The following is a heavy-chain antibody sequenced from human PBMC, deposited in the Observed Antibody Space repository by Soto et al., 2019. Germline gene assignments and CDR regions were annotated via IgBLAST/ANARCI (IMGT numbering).Heavy chain of an antibody. Sequence: QVQLVESGGGVVQPGRSLRLSCAASGFTFSSYAMHWVRQAPGKGLEWVAVISYDGSNKYYADSVKGRFTISRDNSKNTLYLQMNSLRAEDTAVYYCARVPPDFCSGYPLRDWGQGTLVTVSS. V-gene: IGHV3-30-3*01. CDR1: GFTFSSYA. J-gene: IGHJ4*02. D-gene: IGHD3-3*01. CDR2: ISYDGSNK. CDR3: ARVPPDFCSGYPLRD.